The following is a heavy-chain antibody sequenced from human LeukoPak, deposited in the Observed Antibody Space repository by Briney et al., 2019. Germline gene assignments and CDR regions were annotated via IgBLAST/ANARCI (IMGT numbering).Heavy chain of an antibody. CDR1: GYTFTGYY. Sequence: GASVKVSCKASGYTFTGYYMHWVRQAPGQGLEWMGWIDPNSGGTNFAQKFQGRVTMTRDTSISTTYMELRSLRSDDTAVYYCARVPEDYYDSSGYYLYFDYWGQGALVTVSS. J-gene: IGHJ4*02. CDR2: IDPNSGGT. CDR3: ARVPEDYYDSSGYYLYFDY. D-gene: IGHD3-22*01. V-gene: IGHV1-2*02.